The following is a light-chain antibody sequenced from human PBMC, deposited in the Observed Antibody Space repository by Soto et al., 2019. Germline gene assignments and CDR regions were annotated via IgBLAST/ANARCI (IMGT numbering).Light chain of an antibody. CDR1: QSVGNC. CDR2: DAT. Sequence: EIGLTQSPATLSLSPGERTTLSCRASQSVGNCLAWYQRKAGQAPRLLIYDATNRATGIPARFSGSGSGTDFTLTISSLEPEDCAVYYCQQRDNWPKTFGQGTKLEIK. J-gene: IGKJ2*01. V-gene: IGKV3-11*01. CDR3: QQRDNWPKT.